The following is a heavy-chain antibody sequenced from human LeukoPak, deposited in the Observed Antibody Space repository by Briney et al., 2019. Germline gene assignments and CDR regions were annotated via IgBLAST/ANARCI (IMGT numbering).Heavy chain of an antibody. Sequence: SETLSLTCTVSGGSISSYYWSWIRQPAGKGLEWIGRIYTSGSTNYNPSLKSRVTMSVDTSKNQFSLKLSSVTAADTAVYYCARESLYSGFSEWFTPATPYYFDYWGQGTLVTVSS. CDR2: IYTSGST. CDR1: GGSISSYY. CDR3: ARESLYSGFSEWFTPATPYYFDY. V-gene: IGHV4-4*07. D-gene: IGHD3-3*01. J-gene: IGHJ4*02.